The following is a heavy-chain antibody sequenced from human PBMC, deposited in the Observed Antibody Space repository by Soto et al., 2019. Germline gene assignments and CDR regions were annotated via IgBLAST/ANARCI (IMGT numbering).Heavy chain of an antibody. V-gene: IGHV5-10-1*01. CDR1: GYSFAGYW. Sequence: SLKISCKGSGYSFAGYWITWVRQKPGKGPEWMGRIDPSDSQTYYSPSFRGHVTISVTKSITTVFLQWSSLRASDTAMYYCARQIYDSDTGPNFQYYFDSWGQGTPVTVSS. D-gene: IGHD3-22*01. J-gene: IGHJ4*02. CDR2: IDPSDSQT. CDR3: ARQIYDSDTGPNFQYYFDS.